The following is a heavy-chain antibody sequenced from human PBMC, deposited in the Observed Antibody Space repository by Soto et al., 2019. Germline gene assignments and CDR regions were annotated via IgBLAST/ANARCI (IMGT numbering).Heavy chain of an antibody. J-gene: IGHJ6*02. Sequence: SPRLSCPASGFTFNIYALHWVRQAPGKGLEWVAVISFDGTKKYYSDSVKGRFTISRDNLKNTLYLQMNNLRVEDAALYFCAREDDYGYRYINYGLDVWGQGTTATVSS. D-gene: IGHD4-17*01. V-gene: IGHV3-30-3*01. CDR2: ISFDGTKK. CDR3: AREDDYGYRYINYGLDV. CDR1: GFTFNIYA.